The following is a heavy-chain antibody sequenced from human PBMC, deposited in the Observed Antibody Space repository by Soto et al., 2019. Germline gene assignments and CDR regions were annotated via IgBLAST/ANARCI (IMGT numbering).Heavy chain of an antibody. Sequence: QVQLVQSGAEVKKPGASAKVSCKASGYTFTSYGISWVRQDPGQGLEWMGWISAYNGNTNYAQKLQGRVTKTTDTSTSTAYMELRSLRSDDTAVYYCARGTKQERRQHGWFEHWGQGTLVTVSS. J-gene: IGHJ5*02. CDR3: ARGTKQERRQHGWFEH. V-gene: IGHV1-18*01. D-gene: IGHD1-1*01. CDR1: GYTFTSYG. CDR2: ISAYNGNT.